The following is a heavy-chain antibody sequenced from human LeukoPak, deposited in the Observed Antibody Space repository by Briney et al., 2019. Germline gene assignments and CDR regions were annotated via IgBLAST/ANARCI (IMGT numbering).Heavy chain of an antibody. Sequence: ASVKVSCKASGYTFTSYGISWVRQAPGQGLEWMGWISAYNGNTNYAQKLQGRVTMTTDTSTSTAYMELRSLRSDDTAVYYCARDYIGYCSSTSCYPHFDYWGQGTLVTVS. J-gene: IGHJ4*02. CDR1: GYTFTSYG. CDR3: ARDYIGYCSSTSCYPHFDY. D-gene: IGHD2-2*03. CDR2: ISAYNGNT. V-gene: IGHV1-18*01.